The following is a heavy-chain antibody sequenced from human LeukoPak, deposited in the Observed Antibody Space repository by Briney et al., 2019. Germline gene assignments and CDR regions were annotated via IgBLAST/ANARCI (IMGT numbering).Heavy chain of an antibody. Sequence: GGSLRLPCAPSGFTFTNYEMNWVRQAPGKGLEWVSYISSSGNTIYYADSVKGRFTISRDNAKNSLYLQMNSLRAEDTAVYYCARSIDILTGYGMDVWGKGTTVTVSS. D-gene: IGHD3-9*01. CDR2: ISSSGNTI. V-gene: IGHV3-48*03. CDR3: ARSIDILTGYGMDV. J-gene: IGHJ6*04. CDR1: GFTFTNYE.